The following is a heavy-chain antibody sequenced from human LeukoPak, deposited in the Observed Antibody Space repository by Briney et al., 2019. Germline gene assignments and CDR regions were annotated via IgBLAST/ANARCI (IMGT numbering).Heavy chain of an antibody. V-gene: IGHV3-23*01. D-gene: IGHD3-22*01. CDR3: ASYDSSGSDAFDI. CDR1: GFTFSSYA. Sequence: PGGSLRLSCAASGFTFSSYAMSWVRQAPGKGLEWVSAISGSGGSTYYADSVKGRFTISRDNAKNSLYLQMNSLRAEDTAVYYCASYDSSGSDAFDIWGQGTMVTVSS. J-gene: IGHJ3*02. CDR2: ISGSGGST.